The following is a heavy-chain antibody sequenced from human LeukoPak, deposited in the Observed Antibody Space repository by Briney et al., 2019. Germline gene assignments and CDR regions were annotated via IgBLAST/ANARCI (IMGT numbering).Heavy chain of an antibody. CDR2: ISGSGGST. CDR1: GFTVSSNY. D-gene: IGHD1-26*01. CDR3: AKEEVGAYTSVY. Sequence: PGGSLRLSCAASGFTVSSNYMSWVRQAPGKGLEWVSAISGSGGSTYYADSVKGRFTISRDNSKNTLYLQMNSLRAEDTAVYYCAKEEVGAYTSVYWGQGTLVTVSS. V-gene: IGHV3-23*01. J-gene: IGHJ4*02.